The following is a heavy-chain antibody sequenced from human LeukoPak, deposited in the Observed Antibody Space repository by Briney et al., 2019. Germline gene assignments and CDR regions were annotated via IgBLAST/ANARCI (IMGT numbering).Heavy chain of an antibody. CDR3: ARRITMVRGVIIKDY. V-gene: IGHV4-39*01. CDR1: GGSISSSSYY. J-gene: IGHJ4*02. D-gene: IGHD3-10*01. CDR2: IYYSGST. Sequence: SETPSLTCTVSGGSISSSSYYWGWIRQPPGKGLEWIGSIYYSGSTYYNPSLKSRVTISVDTSKNQFSLKLSSVTAADTAVYYCARRITMVRGVIIKDYWGQGTLVTVSS.